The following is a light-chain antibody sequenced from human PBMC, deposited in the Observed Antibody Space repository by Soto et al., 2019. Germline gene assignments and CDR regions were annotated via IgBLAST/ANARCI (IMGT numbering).Light chain of an antibody. CDR1: QSVSSN. CDR3: QQYNNWPPWT. J-gene: IGKJ1*01. V-gene: IGKV3-15*01. Sequence: EIGMTQSPATLSVSPGERATLPCRASQSVSSNLAWYQQKPGQAPRLLIYGASTRATGIPARFSGSGSGTDFTLTISSLQSEDFAVYYCQQYNNWPPWTFGQGTKVYIK. CDR2: GAS.